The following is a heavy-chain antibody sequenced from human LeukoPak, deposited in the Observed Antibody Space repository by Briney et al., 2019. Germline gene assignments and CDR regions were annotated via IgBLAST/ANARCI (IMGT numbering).Heavy chain of an antibody. J-gene: IGHJ4*02. CDR3: ANRGSSWYYFDN. CDR2: ISYDGSNK. CDR1: GFTFSSYG. V-gene: IGHV3-30*18. D-gene: IGHD6-13*01. Sequence: GGSLRLSCAASGFTFSSYGMHWVRQAPGKGLEWVAVISYDGSNKYYADSVKGRFTISRDNSKNTLYLQMNSLRAEDTAVYYCANRGSSWYYFDNWDQGTLVTVSS.